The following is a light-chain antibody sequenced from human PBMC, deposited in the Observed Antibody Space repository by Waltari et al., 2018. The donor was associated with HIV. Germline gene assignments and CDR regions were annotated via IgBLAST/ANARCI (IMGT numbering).Light chain of an antibody. J-gene: IGLJ3*02. CDR1: SSDVVGYNY. CDR2: EVS. Sequence: QSALTQPASVSGSPGQSITISCTGTSSDVVGYNYVSWYQQHPGKAPKLMIYEVSNRPSGVSNRFSGSKSGNTASLTISGLQAEDEADYYCSSYTSSSIPWVFGGGTKLTVL. CDR3: SSYTSSSIPWV. V-gene: IGLV2-14*01.